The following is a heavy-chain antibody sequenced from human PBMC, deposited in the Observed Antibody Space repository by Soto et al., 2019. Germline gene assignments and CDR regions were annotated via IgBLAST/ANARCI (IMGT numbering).Heavy chain of an antibody. Sequence: WTWIRQPPGKGLEWMGYIYYSGTTTNYNPSPKSRVTLSVDTSKNQFSLKLSSVTAADSAVYYCARLGGSYAVPHFDYWGQGTLVTVSS. CDR2: IYYSGTT. D-gene: IGHD1-26*01. CDR3: ARLGGSYAVPHFDY. J-gene: IGHJ4*02. V-gene: IGHV4-59*08.